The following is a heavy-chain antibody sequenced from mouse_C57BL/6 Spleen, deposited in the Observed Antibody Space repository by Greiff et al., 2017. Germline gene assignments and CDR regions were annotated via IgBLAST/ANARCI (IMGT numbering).Heavy chain of an antibody. Sequence: QVQLQQPGAELVRPGSSVKLSCKASGYTFTSYWMHWVKQRPIQGLEWIGNIDPSDSETHYNQKFKDKATLTVDKSSSTAYMQLSSLTSEDSAVYYGARGTTTVVGEVDYWGQGTTLTVSS. CDR2: IDPSDSET. D-gene: IGHD1-1*01. J-gene: IGHJ2*01. CDR3: ARGTTTVVGEVDY. V-gene: IGHV1-52*01. CDR1: GYTFTSYW.